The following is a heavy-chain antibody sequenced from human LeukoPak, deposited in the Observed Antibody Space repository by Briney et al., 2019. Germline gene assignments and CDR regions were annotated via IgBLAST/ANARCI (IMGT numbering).Heavy chain of an antibody. CDR2: FDPEDGET. V-gene: IGHV1-24*01. CDR3: ATARYQPPSPDCGMDV. Sequence: ASVKVSCKVSGYTLTELSMRWVRQAPGKGLEWMGGFDPEDGETIYAQKFQGRVTMTEDTSTDTAYMELSSLRSEDTAVYYCATARYQPPSPDCGMDVWGKGTTVTVSS. J-gene: IGHJ6*04. D-gene: IGHD2-2*01. CDR1: GYTLTELS.